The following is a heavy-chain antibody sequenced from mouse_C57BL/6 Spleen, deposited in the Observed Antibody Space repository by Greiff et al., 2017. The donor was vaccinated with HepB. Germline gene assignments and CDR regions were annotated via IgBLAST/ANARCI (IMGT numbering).Heavy chain of an antibody. D-gene: IGHD1-1*01. Sequence: QVQLQQPGAELVKPGASVKLSCKASGYTFTSYWMHWVKQRPGQGLEWIGMIHPNSGSTNYNEKFKSKATLTVDKSSSTAYMQLSSLTSEDSAVYYCAGFITTVVPFDYWGQGTTLTVSS. CDR1: GYTFTSYW. J-gene: IGHJ2*01. V-gene: IGHV1-64*01. CDR2: IHPNSGST. CDR3: AGFITTVVPFDY.